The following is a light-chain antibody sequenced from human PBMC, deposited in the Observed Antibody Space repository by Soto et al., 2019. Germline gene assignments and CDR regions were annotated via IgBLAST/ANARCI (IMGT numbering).Light chain of an antibody. V-gene: IGLV2-14*03. CDR2: DVT. Sequence: QSALTQPPSVPGPPGQSITISSTETTSDVGGYNYVSWYQHHPGKAPKLMIYDVTNRPSGVSNRFSGSKSGNTASLTISGLQAEDEADYYCTSYTTSSPYLVFGGGTKLTVL. CDR1: TSDVGGYNY. CDR3: TSYTTSSPYLV. J-gene: IGLJ3*02.